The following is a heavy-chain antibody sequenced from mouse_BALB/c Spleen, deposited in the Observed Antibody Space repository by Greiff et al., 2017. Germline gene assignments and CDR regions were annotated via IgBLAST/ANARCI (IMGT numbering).Heavy chain of an antibody. CDR3: NAFITTVVGGFAY. CDR1: GFNIKDYY. V-gene: IGHV14-4*02. D-gene: IGHD1-1*01. Sequence: EVQLVESGAELVRSGASVKLSCTASGFNIKDYYMHWVKQRPEQGLEWIGWIDPENGDTEYAPKFQGKATMTADTSSNTAYLQLSSLTSEDTAVYYCNAFITTVVGGFAYWGQGTLVTVSA. CDR2: IDPENGDT. J-gene: IGHJ3*01.